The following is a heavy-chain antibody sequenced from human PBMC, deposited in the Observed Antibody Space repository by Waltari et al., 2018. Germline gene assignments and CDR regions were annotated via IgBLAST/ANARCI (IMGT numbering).Heavy chain of an antibody. CDR3: AIIGARPDYGVDV. Sequence: QVQLVQSGAEVKKPGSSAQVSCKASGNFFSHYDTSWVRQAPGQGLEWMGRINPTLGLPNYAQKFQGRVTITADKSTGTAYMELSSLRSEDTAVYFCAIIGARPDYGVDVWGQGTAVTVSS. V-gene: IGHV1-69*02. CDR1: GNFFSHYD. D-gene: IGHD6-6*01. J-gene: IGHJ6*02. CDR2: INPTLGLP.